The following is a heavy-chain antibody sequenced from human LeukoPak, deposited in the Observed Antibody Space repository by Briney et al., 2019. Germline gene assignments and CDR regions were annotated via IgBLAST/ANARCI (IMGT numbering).Heavy chain of an antibody. CDR1: GFPFNNYA. D-gene: IGHD6-13*01. CDR2: ISGSGGST. V-gene: IGHV3-23*01. CDR3: ARGYSSSDDAFDI. J-gene: IGHJ3*02. Sequence: GSLRPPLSAPGFPFNNYAMGWVRPAPGKGPGWVSAISGSGGSTYYADSVKGRFTISRDNAKNSLYLQMNSLRAEDTAVYYCARGYSSSDDAFDIWGRGTMVTVSS.